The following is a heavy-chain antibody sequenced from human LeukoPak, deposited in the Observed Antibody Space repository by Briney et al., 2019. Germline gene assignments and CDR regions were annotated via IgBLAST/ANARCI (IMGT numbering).Heavy chain of an antibody. J-gene: IGHJ4*02. Sequence: GGSLRLSCAASGFTFSSYWMSWVRQAPGKGLEWVANIKQDGSEKYYVDSVKGRFTISRDNAKNSLYLQMNSLRAEDTAVYYCARGYYDFWSGYYHGFDYWAREPWSPSPQ. V-gene: IGHV3-7*01. CDR2: IKQDGSEK. CDR1: GFTFSSYW. D-gene: IGHD3-3*01. CDR3: ARGYYDFWSGYYHGFDY.